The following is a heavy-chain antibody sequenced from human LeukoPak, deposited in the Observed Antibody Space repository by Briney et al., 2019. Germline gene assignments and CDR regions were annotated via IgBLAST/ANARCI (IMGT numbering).Heavy chain of an antibody. CDR2: ISSSSSTI. Sequence: GGSLRLSCAASGFTFSSYSMNWVRQAPGKGLEWVSYISSSSSTIYYADSVKGRFTISRDNAKNSLYLQMNSLRAEDTAVYYCARALGYCSGGSCPDYYYYYMDVWGKGTTGTVSS. V-gene: IGHV3-48*01. D-gene: IGHD2-15*01. J-gene: IGHJ6*03. CDR1: GFTFSSYS. CDR3: ARALGYCSGGSCPDYYYYYMDV.